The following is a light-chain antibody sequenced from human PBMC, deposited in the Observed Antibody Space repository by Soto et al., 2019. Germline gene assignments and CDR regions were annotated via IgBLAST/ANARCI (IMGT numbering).Light chain of an antibody. Sequence: QSVLTQPASVSGSPGPSITISCTGTSSDVGGYNYVSWYQQHPGKAPKLMIYDVSNRPSGVSNRFSGSKSGNTASLTISGLQAEDEADYYCSSYTSSRVFGTGTKVTVL. V-gene: IGLV2-14*01. CDR3: SSYTSSRV. J-gene: IGLJ1*01. CDR1: SSDVGGYNY. CDR2: DVS.